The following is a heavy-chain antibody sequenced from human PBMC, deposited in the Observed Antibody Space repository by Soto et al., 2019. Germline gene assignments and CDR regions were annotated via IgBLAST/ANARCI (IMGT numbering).Heavy chain of an antibody. Sequence: HPGGSLRLSCAASGFTVSSNYMSWVRQAPGKGLEWVSVIYSGGSTYYADSVKGRFTISRHNSKNTLYLQMNSLRAEDTAVYYCARASGRRYYYYMDVWGKGTTVTVSS. CDR1: GFTVSSNY. CDR2: IYSGGST. V-gene: IGHV3-53*04. CDR3: ARASGRRYYYYMDV. J-gene: IGHJ6*03. D-gene: IGHD6-6*01.